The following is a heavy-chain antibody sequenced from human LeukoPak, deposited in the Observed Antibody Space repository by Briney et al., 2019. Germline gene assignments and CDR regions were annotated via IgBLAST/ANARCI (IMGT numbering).Heavy chain of an antibody. V-gene: IGHV3-23*01. CDR1: GFTFKEYG. D-gene: IGHD6-19*01. Sequence: PGASLRLSCAASGFTFKEYGMSWVRQAPGKGLERVSTINENARNTHYAGSVQGRFTISRDNSKNTLLLQMNSLRVDDTALYYCTKGDGGWYPIDYWGQGTLVIVSS. CDR2: INENARNT. CDR3: TKGDGGWYPIDY. J-gene: IGHJ4*02.